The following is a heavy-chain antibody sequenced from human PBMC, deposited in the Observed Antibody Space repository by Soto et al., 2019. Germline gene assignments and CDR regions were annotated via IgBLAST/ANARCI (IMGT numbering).Heavy chain of an antibody. CDR1: GFTFSSYA. V-gene: IGHV3-23*01. CDR3: SKYARLCQPLYLPHI. J-gene: IGHJ6*02. Sequence: GGSLRLSSAASGFTFSSYAMSWVRQAPGKGLEWVSAISGSGGSTYYADSAKGRFTISRDNSKNKLYLQMNSLRAEDTAVYYCSKYARLCQPLYLPHIWGQGTTAPVSS. CDR2: ISGSGGST. D-gene: IGHD2-2*02.